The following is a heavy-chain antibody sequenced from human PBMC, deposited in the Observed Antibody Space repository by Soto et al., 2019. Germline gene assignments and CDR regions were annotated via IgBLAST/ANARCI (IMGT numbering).Heavy chain of an antibody. J-gene: IGHJ6*02. V-gene: IGHV1-69*13. CDR2: IFPILGTA. CDR3: AAGDSQSLYYYDMHV. CDR1: GGTFSSHA. D-gene: IGHD7-27*01. Sequence: SVKVFCKASGGTFSSHAISWVRQAPGQGLEWMGGIFPILGTANYAQRFQGRVTITADESTSTAYMELSSLRSEDTAVYYCAAGDSQSLYYYDMHVWGQGTTVTVSS.